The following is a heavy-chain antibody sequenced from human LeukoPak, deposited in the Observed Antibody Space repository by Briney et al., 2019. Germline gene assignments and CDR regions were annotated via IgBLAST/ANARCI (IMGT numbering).Heavy chain of an antibody. CDR3: ARSLRYCSGGSCFSSAFDI. CDR1: GGSISSNNW. J-gene: IGHJ3*02. CDR2: IYHSGST. Sequence: SETLSLTCAVSGGSISSNNWWSWVRQPPGKGLEWIGEIYHSGSTNYNPSLKSRVTISVDKSKNQFSLKLSSVTTADTAVYYCARSLRYCSGGSCFSSAFDIWGQGTMVTVSS. V-gene: IGHV4-4*02. D-gene: IGHD2-15*01.